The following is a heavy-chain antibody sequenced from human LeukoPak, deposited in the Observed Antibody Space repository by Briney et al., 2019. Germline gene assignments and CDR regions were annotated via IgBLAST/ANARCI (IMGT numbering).Heavy chain of an antibody. CDR3: ARDATLYDSRAYYYLW. D-gene: IGHD3-22*01. V-gene: IGHV1-69*01. CDR2: IIPMFRTV. J-gene: IGHJ4*02. Sequence: SVKVSCKASGGTFSRYAISWVRQAPGQGLEWMGGIIPMFRTVNYVQKFQGRVTITADESTSTAYMELTSLRSEDTAVYYCARDATLYDSRAYYYLWWGQGTLVTVSS. CDR1: GGTFSRYA.